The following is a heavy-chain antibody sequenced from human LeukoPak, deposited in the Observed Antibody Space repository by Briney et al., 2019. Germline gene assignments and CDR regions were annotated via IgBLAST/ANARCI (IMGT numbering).Heavy chain of an antibody. D-gene: IGHD2-15*01. V-gene: IGHV1-2*02. CDR3: ARDKPYFCSGNGGD. CDR1: GYTFTGYY. J-gene: IGHJ4*02. CDR2: INPNSGGT. Sequence: TSVKVSCKASGYTFTGYYMHWVRQAPGQGLERMGWINPNSGGTNYAQKFQGRVTITADESTSTAYMELSSLRSEDTAVYYCARDKPYFCSGNGGDWGQGTLVTVSS.